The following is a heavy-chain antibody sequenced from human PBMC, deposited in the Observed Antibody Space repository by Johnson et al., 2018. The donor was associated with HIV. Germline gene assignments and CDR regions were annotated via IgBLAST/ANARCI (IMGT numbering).Heavy chain of an antibody. CDR1: GFSFIDYA. D-gene: IGHD4-17*01. CDR3: AKEGSRGTVTQAPDAFDI. Sequence: VQLVESGGGLVRPGGSLRLSCVASGFSFIDYAMIWVRQAPGKGLEWVSFISGGEDDTYYADSVKGRFTISRVNSKNMLYLQMNSLRVEDTAVYYCAKEGSRGTVTQAPDAFDIWGQGTVVTVSS. V-gene: IGHV3-23*04. J-gene: IGHJ3*02. CDR2: ISGGEDDT.